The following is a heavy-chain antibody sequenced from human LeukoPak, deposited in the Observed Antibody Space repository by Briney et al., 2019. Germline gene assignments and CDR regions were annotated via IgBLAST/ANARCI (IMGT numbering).Heavy chain of an antibody. D-gene: IGHD3-10*01. V-gene: IGHV4-4*02. CDR1: GGSLSSSPW. CDR2: ISHSGTA. CDR3: AGVTLVRGVLD. J-gene: IGHJ4*02. Sequence: SETLSLTCAVSGGSLSSSPWWTWVRQPPGKGLEWIGEISHSGTANYNPSLKSRVTISVDKSKNLFSLRLTSVTAADTAIYYCAGVTLVRGVLDWGQGTLVTVSS.